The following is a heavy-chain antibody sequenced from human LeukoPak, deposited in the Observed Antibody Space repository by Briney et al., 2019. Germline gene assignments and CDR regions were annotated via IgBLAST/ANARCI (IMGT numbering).Heavy chain of an antibody. CDR3: ARGTSYYDSSGYYPLDY. CDR1: GYTFTSYG. V-gene: IGHV1-18*01. CDR2: ISAYNGNT. J-gene: IGHJ4*02. D-gene: IGHD3-22*01. Sequence: ASVKVSCKASGYTFTSYGISWVRQAPGQGLEWMGWISAYNGNTNYAQKLQGRVTMTTDTSTSTAYMELRSLRSDDTAVYYCARGTSYYDSSGYYPLDYWGQGTLVTVSS.